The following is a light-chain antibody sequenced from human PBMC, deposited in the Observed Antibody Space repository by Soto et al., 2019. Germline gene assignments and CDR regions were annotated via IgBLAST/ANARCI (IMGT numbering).Light chain of an antibody. CDR3: QEYSGWPPA. CDR2: STS. J-gene: IGKJ3*01. Sequence: MTQTQYTLSVSPGERATLSRMASQSINSNLAWYQQKPGQAPRLLIYSTSTRATGIPARFSGSGSGTEFTLTISSLQSEDFAVYFSQEYSGWPPAFGARRIVDIK. V-gene: IGKV3-15*01. CDR1: QSINSN.